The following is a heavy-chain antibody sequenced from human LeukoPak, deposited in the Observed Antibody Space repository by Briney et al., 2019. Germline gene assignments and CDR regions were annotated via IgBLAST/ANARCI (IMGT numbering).Heavy chain of an antibody. CDR3: AREGIAVAGNLDY. D-gene: IGHD6-19*01. J-gene: IGHJ4*02. CDR2: ISAYNGYT. Sequence: ASVKVSCKTSGYTFTNYGVSWVRQAPGQGLEWMGWISAYNGYTNYAQKLQVRVTMTTDTSTSTAYMELRSLTSDDTAVYYCAREGIAVAGNLDYWGQGTLVTVSS. V-gene: IGHV1-18*01. CDR1: GYTFTNYG.